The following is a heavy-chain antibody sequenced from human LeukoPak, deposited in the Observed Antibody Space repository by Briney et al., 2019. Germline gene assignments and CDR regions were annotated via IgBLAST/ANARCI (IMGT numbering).Heavy chain of an antibody. CDR3: ASTRKHAFDI. J-gene: IGHJ3*02. CDR1: GGSISSYY. CDR2: IYYSGST. Sequence: SETLSLTCTVSGGSISSYYWSWIRQPPGKGLEWIGYIYYSGSTNYNPPLKSRVTISVDTSKNQFSLKLSSVTAADTAVYYCASTRKHAFDIWGQGTMVTVSS. V-gene: IGHV4-59*01.